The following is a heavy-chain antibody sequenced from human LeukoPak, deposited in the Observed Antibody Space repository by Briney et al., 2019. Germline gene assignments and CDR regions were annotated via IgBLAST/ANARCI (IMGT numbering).Heavy chain of an antibody. V-gene: IGHV4-39*01. D-gene: IGHD5-18*01. J-gene: IGHJ4*02. CDR2: IYYSGST. CDR1: GGSISSRSFY. Sequence: SGTLSLTCTVSGGSISSRSFYWGWIRQPPGKGLEWIGNIYYSGSTYYNASLKSRVTISVDTSENQFSLKLKSVTAADTAVYYCARRVYKYGDLPYYIDYWGQGTLVTVSS. CDR3: ARRVYKYGDLPYYIDY.